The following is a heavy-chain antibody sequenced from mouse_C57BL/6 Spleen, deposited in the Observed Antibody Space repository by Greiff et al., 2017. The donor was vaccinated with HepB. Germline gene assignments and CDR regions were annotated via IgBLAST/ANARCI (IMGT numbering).Heavy chain of an antibody. D-gene: IGHD2-3*01. Sequence: EVMLVESGGGLVKPGGSLKLSCAASGFTFSSYAMSWVRQTPEKRLEWVATISDGGSYTYYPDNVKGRFTISRDNAKNNLYLQMSHLKSEDTAMYYWAIGGYEGYYAWFADWGQGTLVTVSA. CDR3: AIGGYEGYYAWFAD. V-gene: IGHV5-4*03. CDR1: GFTFSSYA. J-gene: IGHJ3*01. CDR2: ISDGGSYT.